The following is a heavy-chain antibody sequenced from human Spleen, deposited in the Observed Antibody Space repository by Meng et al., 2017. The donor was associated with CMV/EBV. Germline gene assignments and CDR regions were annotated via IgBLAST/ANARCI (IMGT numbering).Heavy chain of an antibody. CDR1: GFTFSSYW. D-gene: IGHD3-22*01. CDR2: INSDGSDT. J-gene: IGHJ4*02. V-gene: IGHV3-74*01. CDR3: AKLPETRGLGYYDSSGYSDY. Sequence: GESLKISCAASGFTFSSYWMHWVRQAPGKGLVWVSRINSDGSDTSYADSVKGRFTISRDNAKNTLYLQMNSLRAEDTAVYYCAKLPETRGLGYYDSSGYSDYWGQGTLVTVSS.